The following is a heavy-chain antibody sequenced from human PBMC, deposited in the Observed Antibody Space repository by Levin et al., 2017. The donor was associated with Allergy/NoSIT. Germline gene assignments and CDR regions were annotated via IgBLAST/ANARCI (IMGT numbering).Heavy chain of an antibody. CDR1: GYNFGNYW. CDR2: IYPGDSDT. D-gene: IGHD3-16*01. CDR3: ARRGPSQGWFDP. J-gene: IGHJ5*02. Sequence: PGESLKISCKGSGYNFGNYWIGWVRLMPGKGLEWMGVIYPGDSDTRYSPSFQGQVTISADKSISTAYLQWSSLKASDSAIYYCARRGPSQGWFDPWGQGTLVTVSS. V-gene: IGHV5-51*01.